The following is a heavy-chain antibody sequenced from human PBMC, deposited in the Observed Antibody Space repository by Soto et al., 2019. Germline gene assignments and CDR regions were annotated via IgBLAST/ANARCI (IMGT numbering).Heavy chain of an antibody. CDR1: GDSISRSHW. CDR2: ISHSGIT. J-gene: IGHJ4*01. Sequence: QVQLQESGPGLVRPSGALSVTCAVSGDSISRSHWWSWVRQSPGKGLEWIGEISHSGITNYNPSLKSRVTISGDKSKNQLSLKLTSVTAADTAVYYCARVRYDRSGFDHWGHGTLVSASS. V-gene: IGHV4-4*02. CDR3: ARVRYDRSGFDH. D-gene: IGHD3-22*01.